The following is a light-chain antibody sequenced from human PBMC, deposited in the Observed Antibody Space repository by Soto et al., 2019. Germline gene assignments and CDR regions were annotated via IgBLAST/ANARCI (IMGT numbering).Light chain of an antibody. CDR1: SSDVGGYNY. Sequence: QSALTQPASVSGSPGQSFTISCTGTSSDVGGYNYVSWYQQHPGKAPKLMIYDVSNRPSGVSNRFSGCKSGNTASLTISGLHAEDEADYYCSSYTSSSTVVFGGGTKLTVL. CDR2: DVS. CDR3: SSYTSSSTVV. J-gene: IGLJ2*01. V-gene: IGLV2-14*01.